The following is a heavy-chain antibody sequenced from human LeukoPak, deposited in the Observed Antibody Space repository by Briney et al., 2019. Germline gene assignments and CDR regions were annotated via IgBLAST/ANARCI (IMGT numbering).Heavy chain of an antibody. CDR3: ARDQLNTLEGPGN. CDR2: INPSSGGT. D-gene: IGHD1-1*01. CDR1: GYTFTGYY. J-gene: IGHJ4*02. Sequence: GASVKVSFKASGYTFTGYYIHWVRQAPGQGLEWLGWINPSSGGTNYVQRFRGRVTMTRDTSTSTAYMELNRLTSDDTAVYYCARDQLNTLEGPGNWGQGTLVTVSS. V-gene: IGHV1-2*02.